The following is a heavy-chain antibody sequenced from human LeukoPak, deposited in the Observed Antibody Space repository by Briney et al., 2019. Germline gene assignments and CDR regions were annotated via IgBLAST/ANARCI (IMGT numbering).Heavy chain of an antibody. V-gene: IGHV3-23*01. Sequence: GGSLRLSCTASGFTFTTYGMSWVRQAPGKGLDWVSGISGSGGNTYYADSVKGRFTISRDNSQHTLYLQMHSLRAEDTAIYFCSRGFYLPQLTGDPALDYWGQGTLVTVSS. CDR3: SRGFYLPQLTGDPALDY. J-gene: IGHJ4*02. CDR2: ISGSGGNT. D-gene: IGHD7-27*01. CDR1: GFTFTTYG.